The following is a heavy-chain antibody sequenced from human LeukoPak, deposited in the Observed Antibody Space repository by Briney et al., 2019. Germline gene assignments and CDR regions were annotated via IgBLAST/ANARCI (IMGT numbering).Heavy chain of an antibody. CDR1: GGSISSYY. V-gene: IGHV4-59*01. D-gene: IGHD3-22*01. CDR3: ARNEYYDSSGYYWNY. CDR2: IYYSGST. Sequence: PSETLSLTCTVSGGSISSYYWSWIRQPPGKGLEWIGYIYYSGSTNYNPSLKSRVTISVDTSKNQFSLKLSSVAAADTAVYYCARNEYYDSSGYYWNYWGQGTLVTVSS. J-gene: IGHJ4*02.